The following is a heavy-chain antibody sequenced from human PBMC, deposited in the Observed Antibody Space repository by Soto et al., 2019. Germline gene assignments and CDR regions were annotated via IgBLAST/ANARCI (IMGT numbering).Heavy chain of an antibody. CDR3: AADPLYSGYELFDY. J-gene: IGHJ4*02. V-gene: IGHV1-58*02. CDR1: GFTFTSSA. CDR2: IVVGSGNT. D-gene: IGHD5-12*01. Sequence: ASVKVSCKASGFTFTSSAMQWVRQALGQRLEWIGWIVVGSGNTNYAQKFQERVTITRDMSTSTAYMELSSLRSEDTAVYYCAADPLYSGYELFDYWGQGTLVPVS.